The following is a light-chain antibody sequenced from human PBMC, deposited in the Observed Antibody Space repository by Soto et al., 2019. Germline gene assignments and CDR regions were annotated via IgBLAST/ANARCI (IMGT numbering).Light chain of an antibody. V-gene: IGKV1-5*01. CDR2: DAS. J-gene: IGKJ1*01. Sequence: DIQMTQSPSTLSASVGDRVTITCRASQSIRNYLAWYQQKPGKAPRLLIYDASSLESGVPSIFSGSGSGTEFTLTISSLQPDDFATYYCQHYNSYPWTCGQGTKVEIK. CDR3: QHYNSYPWT. CDR1: QSIRNY.